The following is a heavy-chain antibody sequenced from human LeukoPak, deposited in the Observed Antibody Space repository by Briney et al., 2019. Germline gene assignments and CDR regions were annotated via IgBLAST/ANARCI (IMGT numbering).Heavy chain of an antibody. V-gene: IGHV4-39*07. CDR1: GGSISSSNYY. CDR2: IYYSGST. CDR3: ARDETTVTINAFDI. Sequence: SETLSLTCTVSGGSISSSNYYWGWIRQPPGKGLEWIASIYYSGSTYYNPSLKSRVTISVDTSKNQFSLKLSSVTAADTAVYYCARDETTVTINAFDIWGQGTMVTVSS. J-gene: IGHJ3*02. D-gene: IGHD4-17*01.